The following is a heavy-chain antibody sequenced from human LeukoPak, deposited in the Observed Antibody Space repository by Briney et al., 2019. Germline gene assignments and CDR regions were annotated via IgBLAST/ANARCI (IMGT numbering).Heavy chain of an antibody. CDR2: INWNGGST. CDR1: GFTFDDYG. Sequence: GGSLRLSCAASGFTFDDYGMSWVRQAPGQGLELVSGINWNGGSTGYADSVKGRFTISRDNAKNSLYLQVNSLRAEDTALYYCARVGGKWELLGHFDYWGQGTLVTVSS. CDR3: ARVGGKWELLGHFDY. V-gene: IGHV3-20*04. J-gene: IGHJ4*02. D-gene: IGHD1-26*01.